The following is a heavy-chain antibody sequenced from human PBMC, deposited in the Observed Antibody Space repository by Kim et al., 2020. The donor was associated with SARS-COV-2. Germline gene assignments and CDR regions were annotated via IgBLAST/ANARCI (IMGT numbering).Heavy chain of an antibody. CDR3: EGSGYRNYEFY. CDR2: IFYSGST. J-gene: IGHJ4*02. CDR1: GGSISSFY. Sequence: SETLSLTCTFSGGSISSFYWSWIRQPPGKGLEDIGNIFYSGSTNYSPSLKRRVTLSIDTSKNQFSMKLSSVTPADTAVYSCEGSGYRNYEFYCGQGTLVT. V-gene: IGHV4-59*13. D-gene: IGHD4-4*01.